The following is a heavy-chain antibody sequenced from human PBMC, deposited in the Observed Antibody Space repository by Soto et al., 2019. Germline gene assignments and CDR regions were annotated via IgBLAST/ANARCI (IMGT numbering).Heavy chain of an antibody. Sequence: QPGGSLRLSCAASGFTFSDYDIHWVRQAPGKGLEWVAFISYDGSYMQYGDSVKGRFTISRDNSRNTLYLEMNSLRAEDTAMYYCAKDLTPYHAFDVWCQGTMVTVSS. CDR3: AKDLTPYHAFDV. J-gene: IGHJ3*01. CDR2: ISYDGSYM. V-gene: IGHV3-30*18. CDR1: GFTFSDYD.